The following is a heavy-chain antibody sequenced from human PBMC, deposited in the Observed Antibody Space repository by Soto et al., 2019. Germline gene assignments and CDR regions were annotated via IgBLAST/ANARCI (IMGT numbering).Heavy chain of an antibody. D-gene: IGHD3-3*01. J-gene: IGHJ6*02. CDR1: AYTFTSYG. CDR3: ARDQGITTFGVYSMYYYGMDV. V-gene: IGHV1-18*01. CDR2: ISAYNGNT. Sequence: ASVKVSCKASAYTFTSYGISWVRQAPGQGLEWMGWISAYNGNTHYAQKLQGRVTMTTDTSTTTANMELRSLRSDDTAVYYCARDQGITTFGVYSMYYYGMDVWGQGTTVTVSS.